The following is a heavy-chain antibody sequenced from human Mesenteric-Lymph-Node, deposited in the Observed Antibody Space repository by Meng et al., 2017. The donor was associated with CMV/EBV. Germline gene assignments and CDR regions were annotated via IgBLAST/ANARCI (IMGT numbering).Heavy chain of an antibody. CDR3: ARDNYASGSYDRYYYYGMDV. Sequence: SETLSLTCTVSGASISRYYWNWVRQFPGKELEWIGYIYYSGSTNYNPSLESRVTFSLDTSKNQFSLNLASVTAADTAVYYCARDNYASGSYDRYYYYGMDVWGQGTTVTVSS. J-gene: IGHJ6*02. CDR2: IYYSGST. D-gene: IGHD3-10*01. V-gene: IGHV4-59*01. CDR1: GASISRYY.